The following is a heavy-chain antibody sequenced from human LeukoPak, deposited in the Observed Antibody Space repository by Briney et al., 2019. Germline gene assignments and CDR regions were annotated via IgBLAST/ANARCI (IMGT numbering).Heavy chain of an antibody. CDR3: ARTLYSYGYRAIDYFDY. V-gene: IGHV3-7*01. J-gene: IGHJ4*02. Sequence: GGSLRLSCAASGFTFSSYWMSWVRQAPGKGLEWGANIKQDGSEKYYVDSVKGRFTISRDNAKNSLYLQMNSLRAEDTAVYYCARTLYSYGYRAIDYFDYWGQGTLVTVSS. CDR1: GFTFSSYW. CDR2: IKQDGSEK. D-gene: IGHD5-18*01.